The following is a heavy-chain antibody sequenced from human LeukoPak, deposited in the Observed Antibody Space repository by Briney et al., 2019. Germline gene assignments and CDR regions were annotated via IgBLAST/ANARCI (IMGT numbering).Heavy chain of an antibody. CDR1: GYTFTSYD. D-gene: IGHD6-13*01. V-gene: IGHV1-8*02. CDR2: MNPNSGNT. J-gene: IGHJ5*02. Sequence: ASVKVSCKASGYTFTSYDINWVRQATGQGLEWMGWMNPNSGNTGYAQKFQGRVTMTRDTSISTAYMELSRLRSDDTAVYHCARDPAAAGTSWGQGTLVTVSS. CDR3: ARDPAAAGTS.